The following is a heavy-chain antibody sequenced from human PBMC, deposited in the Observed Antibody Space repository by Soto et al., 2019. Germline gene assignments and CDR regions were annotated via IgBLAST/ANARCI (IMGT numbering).Heavy chain of an antibody. CDR1: GFTFDDYA. CDR3: AKGGYSYGYYDYFDY. CDR2: ISWNSGSI. J-gene: IGHJ4*02. V-gene: IGHV3-9*01. Sequence: EVQLVESGGGLVQPGRSLRLSCAASGFTFDDYAMHWVRQAPGKGLEWVSGISWNSGSIGYADSVKGRFTISRDNAKNFLYLQMNSLRAEDTALYYCAKGGYSYGYYDYFDYWGQGTLVTVSS. D-gene: IGHD5-18*01.